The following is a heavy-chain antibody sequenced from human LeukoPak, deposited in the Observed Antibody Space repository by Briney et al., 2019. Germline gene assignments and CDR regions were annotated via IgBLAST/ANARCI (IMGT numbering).Heavy chain of an antibody. CDR3: AKVRDLDTVLGRFDN. V-gene: IGHV3-21*04. CDR2: ISSSSSYI. Sequence: GGSLRLSCAASGFTFSSYSMNWVRQAPGKGLQWVSSISSSSSYIYYADSVKGRFTISRDNAKNSVYLQMNSLRGEDTAVYYCAKVRDLDTVLGRFDNWGQGTLVTVSS. CDR1: GFTFSSYS. J-gene: IGHJ5*02. D-gene: IGHD5-18*01.